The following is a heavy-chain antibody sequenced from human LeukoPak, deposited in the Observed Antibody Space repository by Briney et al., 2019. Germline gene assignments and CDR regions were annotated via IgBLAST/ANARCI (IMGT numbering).Heavy chain of an antibody. CDR3: ARDRDWSFDY. V-gene: IGHV3-48*02. Sequence: GGSLRLSCAASGFTFSTYTMNWVRQAPGKGLQWVSYITTSGSTIYYADSVKGRFTISRGNARNSMYLQMNSLRDDDTAVYYCARDRDWSFDYWGQGTLVTVSS. CDR2: ITTSGSTI. CDR1: GFTFSTYT. J-gene: IGHJ4*02. D-gene: IGHD3/OR15-3a*01.